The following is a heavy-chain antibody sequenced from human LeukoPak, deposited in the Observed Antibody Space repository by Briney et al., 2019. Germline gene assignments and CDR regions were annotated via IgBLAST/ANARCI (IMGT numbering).Heavy chain of an antibody. CDR1: GFTFSSYG. CDR2: ISSSSSYI. J-gene: IGHJ4*02. Sequence: GGSLRLSCAASGFTFSSYGMSWVRQAPGKGLEWVSCISSSSSYIYYADSVKGRFTTSSDNAKNSLYLQMNILRAENTAVYYCARDPGERDYWGRGTLVTVSS. D-gene: IGHD1-1*01. CDR3: ARDPGERDY. V-gene: IGHV3-21*01.